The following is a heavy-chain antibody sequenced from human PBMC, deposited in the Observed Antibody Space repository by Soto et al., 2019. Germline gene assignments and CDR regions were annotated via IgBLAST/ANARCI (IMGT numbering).Heavy chain of an antibody. D-gene: IGHD1-1*01. CDR1: GFIFKHHA. CDR2: IWYDGSHT. J-gene: IGHJ6*02. Sequence: QVQLVESGGGVVQPGRSLRLSCAASGFIFKHHAMHWVRQAAGKGLEWVAQIWYDGSHTYYTDSVKGRFTISRDNLKEMVYLQMDSLRAEETAVYYCARDGQQLAPYAMDVWGQGTTVTVSS. CDR3: ARDGQQLAPYAMDV. V-gene: IGHV3-33*01.